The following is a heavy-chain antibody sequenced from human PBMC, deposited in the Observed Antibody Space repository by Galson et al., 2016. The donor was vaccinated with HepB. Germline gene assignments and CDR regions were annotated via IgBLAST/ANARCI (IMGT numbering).Heavy chain of an antibody. Sequence: SLRLSCAASGFSFSSSAMHWVRQAPGKGLEWVAVISYHGSNKYYVDSVKGRFTISRDNSKNTLCLQMNSLRVEDTAMYYCARDGYYYGSGSYGAATYWGQGTPVTVSS. CDR2: ISYHGSNK. V-gene: IGHV3-30*04. J-gene: IGHJ4*02. CDR3: ARDGYYYGSGSYGAATY. CDR1: GFSFSSSA. D-gene: IGHD3-10*01.